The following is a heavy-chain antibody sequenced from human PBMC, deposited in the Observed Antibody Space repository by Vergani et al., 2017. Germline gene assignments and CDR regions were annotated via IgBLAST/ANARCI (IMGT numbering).Heavy chain of an antibody. CDR2: INSKSGAT. CDR3: ARVIVGCSRTNCFADH. J-gene: IGHJ4*02. D-gene: IGHD2-2*01. V-gene: IGHV1-2*02. CDR1: GYFFSGYF. Sequence: QVQLVQSGAEVKKPGASVRVSCKGYGYFFSGYFMHWVRQAPGQGLEWMGWINSKSGATNSAQKFQGRVTLTRDTTISTAYMEMTRLRPDDTAIYYCARVIVGCSRTNCFADHWGQGTLVTVSS.